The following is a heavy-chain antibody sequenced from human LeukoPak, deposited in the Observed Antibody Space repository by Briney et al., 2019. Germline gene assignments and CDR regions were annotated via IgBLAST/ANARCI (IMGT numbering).Heavy chain of an antibody. V-gene: IGHV1-18*01. J-gene: IGHJ4*02. CDR1: GYTFTSYG. Sequence: ASVKVSCKASGYTFTSYGISWVRQAPGQGLEWMGWNGAYNGNTNYAQKLQGRVTMTTDTSTSTAYMELRSLRSDDTAVYYCARDLKPGYYDSSGKLNYFDYWGQGTLVTVSA. D-gene: IGHD3-22*01. CDR2: NGAYNGNT. CDR3: ARDLKPGYYDSSGKLNYFDY.